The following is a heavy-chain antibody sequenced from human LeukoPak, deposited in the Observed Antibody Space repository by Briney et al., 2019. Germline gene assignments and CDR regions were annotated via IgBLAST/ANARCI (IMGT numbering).Heavy chain of an antibody. V-gene: IGHV3-30*18. D-gene: IGHD6-19*01. CDR1: AFTLSTHG. J-gene: IGHJ4*02. CDR2: ISSDGSHK. CDR3: AKSESIIAVAGTLDY. Sequence: GGSLTLSCAASAFTLSTHGMHWVRQAPGKGLEWVALISSDGSHKSYADSVKGRFTISRDNSKNTLYLQMNSLRAEDTAVYYCAKSESIIAVAGTLDYWGQGTLVTVSS.